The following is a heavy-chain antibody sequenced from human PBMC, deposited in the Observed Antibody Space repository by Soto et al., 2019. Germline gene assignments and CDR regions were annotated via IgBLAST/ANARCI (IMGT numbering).Heavy chain of an antibody. CDR3: ARRSIAARPRDWYFDL. Sequence: QVQLQESGPGLVKPSETLSLTCTVSGGSVSSGSYYWSWIRQPPGKGLEWIGYIYYSGSTNYNPSLKSRVTISVDTSKNQVSLKLSSVTAADTAVYYCARRSIAARPRDWYFDLWGRGTLVTVSS. CDR2: IYYSGST. D-gene: IGHD6-6*01. V-gene: IGHV4-61*01. CDR1: GGSVSSGSYY. J-gene: IGHJ2*01.